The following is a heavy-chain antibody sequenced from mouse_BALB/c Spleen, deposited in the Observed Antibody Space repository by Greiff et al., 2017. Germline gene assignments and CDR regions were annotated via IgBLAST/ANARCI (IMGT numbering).Heavy chain of an antibody. CDR2: IYPYNGGT. V-gene: IGHV1S29*02. Sequence: EVQLQQSGPGLVKPGASVKISCTASGYTFTDYNMHWVRQSHGKSLEWIGYIYPYNGGTGYNQKFKSQATLTVDNSSNTAYMELRSLTSEGSAVYYSASYYCGSSYYGMDYWGQGTTLTVSS. CDR1: GYTFTDYN. CDR3: ASYYCGSSYYGMDY. J-gene: IGHJ4*01. D-gene: IGHD1-1*01.